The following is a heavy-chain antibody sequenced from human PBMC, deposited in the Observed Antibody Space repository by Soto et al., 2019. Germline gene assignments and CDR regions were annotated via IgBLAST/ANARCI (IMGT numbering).Heavy chain of an antibody. CDR1: GGSISSSSYY. J-gene: IGHJ5*02. D-gene: IGHD3-3*01. Sequence: SETLSLTCTVSGGSISSSSYYWGWIRQPPGKGLEWIGSIYYSGSTYYNPSLKSRVTISVYTSKNQFSLKLNTVTATDTDVYYCSRLRRINIFGVVIYNWLDPWGQGTLVTVSS. V-gene: IGHV4-39*01. CDR2: IYYSGST. CDR3: SRLRRINIFGVVIYNWLDP.